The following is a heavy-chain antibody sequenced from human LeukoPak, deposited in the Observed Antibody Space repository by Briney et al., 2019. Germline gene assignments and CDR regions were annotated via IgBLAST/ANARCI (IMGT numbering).Heavy chain of an antibody. CDR1: GFTFSSYE. V-gene: IGHV3-21*01. D-gene: IGHD3-10*02. CDR3: AELGITMIGGV. CDR2: ISSSSGYI. J-gene: IGHJ6*04. Sequence: GGSLRLSCAASGFTFSSYEMNWVRKAPGKGLEWVSSISSSSGYIYYADSVKGRFTISRDNAKNSLYLQMNSLRAEDTAVYYCAELGITMIGGVWGKGTTVTISS.